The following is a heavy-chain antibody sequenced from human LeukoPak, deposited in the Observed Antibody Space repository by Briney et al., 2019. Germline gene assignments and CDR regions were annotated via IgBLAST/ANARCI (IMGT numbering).Heavy chain of an antibody. CDR2: IQNDGNNK. J-gene: IGHJ4*02. Sequence: GGSPRLSCAASGFTFSSNGMHWVRQAPGKRLECVAFIQNDGNNKKYADSVKGRFTISRDNSKNTLYLQMNSLRAEDTAVYYCARDWGTSSLYLVNWGQGTLVTVSS. V-gene: IGHV3-30*02. D-gene: IGHD6-6*01. CDR1: GFTFSSNG. CDR3: ARDWGTSSLYLVN.